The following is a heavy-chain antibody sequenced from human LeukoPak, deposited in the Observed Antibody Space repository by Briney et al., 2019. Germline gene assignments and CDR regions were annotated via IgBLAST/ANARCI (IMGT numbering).Heavy chain of an antibody. Sequence: SQTLSLTCPVTGASLSCCGYYGSWTPQHPGKGLECIGYIDYGGSTYYNPSRKSRITISVAKSKIQFSLELSSVTAADTAVYYCARVDGGVRGYYFDYWGQGIMVTVSS. CDR1: GASLSCCGYY. CDR2: IDYGGST. V-gene: IGHV4-31*03. CDR3: ARVDGGVRGYYFDY. D-gene: IGHD3-10*01. J-gene: IGHJ4*02.